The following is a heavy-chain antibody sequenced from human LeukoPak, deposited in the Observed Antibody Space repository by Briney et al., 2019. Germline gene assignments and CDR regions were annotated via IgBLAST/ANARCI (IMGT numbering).Heavy chain of an antibody. V-gene: IGHV1-18*01. Sequence: GASVKVSCKASGYTFTSYGISWVRQAPGQGLEWMGWISAYNGNTNYAQKLQGRVTMTTDTSTSTAYMELRSLRSDDTAVYYCAREVGMATMEGLFDPWGQGTLVTVSS. CDR1: GYTFTSYG. CDR3: AREVGMATMEGLFDP. J-gene: IGHJ5*02. D-gene: IGHD5-12*01. CDR2: ISAYNGNT.